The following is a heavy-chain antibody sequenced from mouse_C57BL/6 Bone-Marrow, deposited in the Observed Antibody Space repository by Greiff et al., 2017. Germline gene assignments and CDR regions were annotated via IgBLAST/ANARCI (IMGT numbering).Heavy chain of an antibody. CDR1: GYTFTSYG. CDR2: IYPRSGNT. J-gene: IGHJ2*01. D-gene: IGHD2-4*01. Sequence: QVQLKESGAELARPGASVKLSCKASGYTFTSYGISWVKQRTGQGLEWIGEIYPRSGNTYYNEKFKGKATLTADKSSSTAYMELRSLTSEDSAVYFCARLELDYDDFDYWGQGTTLTVSS. CDR3: ARLELDYDDFDY. V-gene: IGHV1-81*01.